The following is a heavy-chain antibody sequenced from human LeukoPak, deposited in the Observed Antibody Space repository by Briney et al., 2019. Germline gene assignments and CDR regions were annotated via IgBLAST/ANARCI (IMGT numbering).Heavy chain of an antibody. V-gene: IGHV1-3*03. J-gene: IGHJ6*03. CDR3: ARDGGSYFFYDYYYMDV. CDR2: INAGNGNT. CDR1: GYTFTSYA. D-gene: IGHD1-26*01. Sequence: ASVKVSCKASGYTFTSYAMHWVRQAPGQRLEWMGWINAGNGNTKYSQEFQGRVTITRDTSASTAYMELSSLRSEDMAVYYCARDGGSYFFYDYYYMDVWGKGTTVTVSS.